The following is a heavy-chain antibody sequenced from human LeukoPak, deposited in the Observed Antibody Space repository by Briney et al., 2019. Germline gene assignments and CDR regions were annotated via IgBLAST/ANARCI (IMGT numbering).Heavy chain of an antibody. CDR3: AREGRRIAVAGTEGAFDI. CDR2: IYYSGST. Sequence: NPSETLSLTCTVSGGFISSYYWSWIRQPPGKGLEWIGYIYYSGSTNYNPSLKSRVTISVDTSKNQFSLKLSSVTAADTAVYYCAREGRRIAVAGTEGAFDIWGQGTMVTVSS. CDR1: GGFISSYY. V-gene: IGHV4-59*01. J-gene: IGHJ3*02. D-gene: IGHD6-19*01.